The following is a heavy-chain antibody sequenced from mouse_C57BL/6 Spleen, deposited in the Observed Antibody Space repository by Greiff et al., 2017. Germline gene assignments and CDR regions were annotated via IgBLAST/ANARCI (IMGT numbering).Heavy chain of an antibody. CDR3: ASAVGDTRYFDD. J-gene: IGHJ2*01. V-gene: IGHV1-64*01. CDR2: IHPNSGST. Sequence: QVQLQQPGAELVKPGASVKLSCKASGYTFTSYWMHWVKQRPGQGLEWIGKIHPNSGSTNYNEKFKSKATLTVDKSSSTAYMQLSSLTSEDSAVYYCASAVGDTRYFDDWGTGTTLTVSS. CDR1: GYTFTSYW. D-gene: IGHD2-13*01.